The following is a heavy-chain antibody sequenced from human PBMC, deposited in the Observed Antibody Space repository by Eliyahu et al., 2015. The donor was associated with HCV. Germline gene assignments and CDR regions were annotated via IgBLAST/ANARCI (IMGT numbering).Heavy chain of an antibody. D-gene: IGHD2-21*02. CDR3: ARDLVTAGLNYGMDV. CDR2: ISSSGTTI. V-gene: IGHV3-11*01. J-gene: IGHJ6*02. Sequence: QVQLVESGGGLVKPGGSLXLSCAASXFXFSXYYMSWIRQAXGKGLEWVSYISSSGTTIYYADSVKGRFTISRDNAKNSLYLQMNSLRAEDTAVYYCARDLVTAGLNYGMDVWGQGTTVTVSS. CDR1: XFXFSXYY.